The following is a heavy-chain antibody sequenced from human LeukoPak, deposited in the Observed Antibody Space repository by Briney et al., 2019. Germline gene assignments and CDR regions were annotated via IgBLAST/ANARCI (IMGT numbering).Heavy chain of an antibody. CDR2: INPNSGDT. Sequence: ASVKVSCKASGYTFTGYHMHWVRQAPGQGLEWMGRINPNSGDTNYAQKFQGRVTMTRDTSTSTVYMELSSLRSEDTAVYYCARDTDWAFDYWGQGTLVTVSS. V-gene: IGHV1-2*06. D-gene: IGHD3/OR15-3a*01. CDR3: ARDTDWAFDY. J-gene: IGHJ4*02. CDR1: GYTFTGYH.